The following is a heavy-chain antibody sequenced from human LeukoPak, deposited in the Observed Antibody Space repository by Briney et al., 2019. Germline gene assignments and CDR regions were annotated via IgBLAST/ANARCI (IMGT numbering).Heavy chain of an antibody. V-gene: IGHV3-23*01. CDR3: YGSGSYYHT. J-gene: IGHJ5*02. CDR2: IRGSGGST. CDR1: GFTFSSYA. Sequence: GGSLRLSCAASGFTFSSYAMSWVRQAPGKGLEWVSAIRGSGGSTYYADSVKGRFTISRDNSKNTLYLQMNSLRAEDTAVNYFYGSGSYYHTWGQGTLVTVSS. D-gene: IGHD3-10*01.